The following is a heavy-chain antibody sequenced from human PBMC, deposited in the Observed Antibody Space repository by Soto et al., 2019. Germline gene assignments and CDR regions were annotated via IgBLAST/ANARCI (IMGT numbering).Heavy chain of an antibody. CDR3: ASGHSSGYYDWFDP. V-gene: IGHV4-34*01. Sequence: KTSETLSLTCAVYGGSFSGYYWSWIRQPPGKGLEWIGEINHSGSTNYNPSLKSRVTISVDTSKNQFSLKLSSVTAADTAVYYCASGHSSGYYDWFDPWGQGTLVTVS. CDR2: INHSGST. CDR1: GGSFSGYY. J-gene: IGHJ5*02. D-gene: IGHD3-22*01.